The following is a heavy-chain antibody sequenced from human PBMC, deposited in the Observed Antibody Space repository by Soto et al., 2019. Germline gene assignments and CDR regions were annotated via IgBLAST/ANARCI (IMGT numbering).Heavy chain of an antibody. Sequence: EVQLVESGGGLVQPGGSLRLSCAASGFTFSSYWMHWVRQAPGKGLVWVSRINSDGSSTSYADSVKGRFTISRDNAKNTLYLQMNSLRAEETAVYYCARSRRRRTPYYGAGSSPNDAFDIWGQGTIVTVSS. CDR1: GFTFSSYW. CDR2: INSDGSST. V-gene: IGHV3-74*01. CDR3: ARSRRRRTPYYGAGSSPNDAFDI. D-gene: IGHD3-10*01. J-gene: IGHJ3*02.